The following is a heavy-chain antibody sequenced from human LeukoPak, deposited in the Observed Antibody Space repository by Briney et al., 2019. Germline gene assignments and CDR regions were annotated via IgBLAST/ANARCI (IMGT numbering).Heavy chain of an antibody. D-gene: IGHD3-10*02. J-gene: IGHJ6*04. CDR1: GFPFRNYG. Sequence: GGSLRLSCAASGFPFRNYGMHWVRQAPGKGLEWVTFIRHDGSHKHDADSVKGRFTISRDNAKNSLYLQMNSLRAEDTAVYYCAELGITMIGGVWGKGTTVTISS. V-gene: IGHV3-30*02. CDR2: IRHDGSHK. CDR3: AELGITMIGGV.